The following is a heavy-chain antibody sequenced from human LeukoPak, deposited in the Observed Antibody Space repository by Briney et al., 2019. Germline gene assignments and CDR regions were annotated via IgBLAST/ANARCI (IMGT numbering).Heavy chain of an antibody. V-gene: IGHV3-53*04. Sequence: GGSLRLSCAASGFTVSSHDTSWVRQAPGKGLEWVSVIYMGGNTFYADSVKGRFTISRHTSKNTLYLQMNSLRAEDTAVYYCARVGDEVAYTRGYLDYWGQGTLVTVSS. CDR2: IYMGGNT. CDR3: ARVGDEVAYTRGYLDY. CDR1: GFTVSSHD. D-gene: IGHD3-16*01. J-gene: IGHJ4*02.